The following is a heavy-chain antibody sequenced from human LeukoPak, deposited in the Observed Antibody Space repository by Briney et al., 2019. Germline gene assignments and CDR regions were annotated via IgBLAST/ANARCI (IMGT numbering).Heavy chain of an antibody. CDR1: GGSFSGYY. CDR2: INHSGST. CDR3: ARVRGYSYGYQFFDY. V-gene: IGHV4-34*01. J-gene: IGHJ4*02. D-gene: IGHD5-18*01. Sequence: SETLSLTCAVYGGSFSGYYWSWIRQPPGKGLEWIGEINHSGSTNYNPSLKSRVIISVDTSKNQFSLKLSSVTAADTAVYYCARVRGYSYGYQFFDYWGQGTLVTVSS.